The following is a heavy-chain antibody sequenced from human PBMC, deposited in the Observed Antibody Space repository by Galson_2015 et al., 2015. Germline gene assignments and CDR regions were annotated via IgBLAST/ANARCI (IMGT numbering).Heavy chain of an antibody. CDR2: MNPNSGNT. CDR1: GYTFTSYD. Sequence: SVKVSCKASGYTFTSYDINWVRQATGQGLEWMGWMNPNSGNTGYAQKFQGRVTMTRNTSISTAYMELSSLRSEDTAVYYCARSRKILPRKLWFGAPHDYWGQGTLVTVSS. J-gene: IGHJ4*02. CDR3: ARSRKILPRKLWFGAPHDY. D-gene: IGHD3-10*01. V-gene: IGHV1-8*01.